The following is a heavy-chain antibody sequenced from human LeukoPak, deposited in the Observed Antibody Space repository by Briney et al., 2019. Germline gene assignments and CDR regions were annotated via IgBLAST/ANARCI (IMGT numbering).Heavy chain of an antibody. CDR1: GFTFSSYA. D-gene: IGHD1-1*01. V-gene: IGHV3-23*01. Sequence: GGSLRLSCAASGFTFSSYAISWFRQAPVKGLEWVSSITGTSAGTYYTYSVKGRFTISRDNSKNTLYLQMNSLRAEDTAVYFCARERMERHLSFDYWGQGTLVTVSS. CDR2: ITGTSAGT. J-gene: IGHJ4*02. CDR3: ARERMERHLSFDY.